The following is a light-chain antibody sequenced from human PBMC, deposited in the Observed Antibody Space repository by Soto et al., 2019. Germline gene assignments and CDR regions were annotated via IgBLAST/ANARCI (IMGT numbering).Light chain of an antibody. CDR1: QSISIY. V-gene: IGKV1-39*01. CDR2: GAS. Sequence: EIQVTQSPSSLSASVGDRVTITCRASQSISIYLNWYQLKPGKAPNLLMYGASYLKSGVPTRFSGSGSGTDFNFTIGRLEPEDFAMYYCQQYSDPPPTFGQGTKVDIK. CDR3: QQYSDPPPT. J-gene: IGKJ1*01.